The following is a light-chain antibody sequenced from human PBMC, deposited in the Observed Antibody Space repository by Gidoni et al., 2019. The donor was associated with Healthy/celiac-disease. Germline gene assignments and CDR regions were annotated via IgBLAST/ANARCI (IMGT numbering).Light chain of an antibody. CDR3: QQRSNWPPST. CDR2: EAS. CDR1: QSVSSY. Sequence: EIVLTQSPATLSLSPGERATLSCRASQSVSSYLAWYQQKPGQAPRLLIYEASNRATGIPARCSGSGSGTDFTLTISSLEPEDFAVYYCQQRSNWPPSTFGGGTKVEIK. V-gene: IGKV3-11*01. J-gene: IGKJ4*01.